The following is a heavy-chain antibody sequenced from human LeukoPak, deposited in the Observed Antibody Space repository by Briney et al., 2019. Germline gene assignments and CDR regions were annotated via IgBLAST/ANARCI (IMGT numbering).Heavy chain of an antibody. CDR1: GLIFNNYD. D-gene: IGHD3-22*01. CDR3: AKGSSGYFVDL. Sequence: SGGSLRLSCAASGLIFNNYDVIWLRQARGEALVWVSAISNAGGGKNSSDFVKGRFTISRDNSNNTLFLQMNSLRAEDTALYYCAKGSSGYFVDLWGQGTLVTVSS. J-gene: IGHJ5*02. CDR2: ISNAGGGK. V-gene: IGHV3-23*01.